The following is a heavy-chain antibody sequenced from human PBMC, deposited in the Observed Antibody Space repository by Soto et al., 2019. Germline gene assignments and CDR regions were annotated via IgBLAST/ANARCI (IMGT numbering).Heavy chain of an antibody. CDR1: GGSISSGSYS. V-gene: IGHV4-30-2*01. D-gene: IGHD3-22*01. CDR3: ARVRSFGSGYYVDY. Sequence: SETLSLTCAVSGGSISSGSYSWSWIRQPPGKGLEWIGYIYHSGSTYYNPSLKSRVTISVDRSKNQFSLKLSSVTAADTAVYYCARVRSFGSGYYVDYWGQGTLVTVSS. CDR2: IYHSGST. J-gene: IGHJ4*02.